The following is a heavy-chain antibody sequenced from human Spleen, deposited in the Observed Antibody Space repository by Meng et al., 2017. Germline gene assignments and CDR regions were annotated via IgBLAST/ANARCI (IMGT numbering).Heavy chain of an antibody. CDR2: INPNSGGT. D-gene: IGHD3-22*01. CDR1: GYTFTAYY. V-gene: IGHV1-2*02. J-gene: IGHJ6*02. CDR3: ARGKDDSSGYYYSMRYYYYGMDV. Sequence: ASVKVSCKASGYTFTAYYIHWVRQAPGQGLEWMGWINPNSGGTNYAQKFQGRVTMTRDTSISTAYMELSRLRSDDTAVYYCARGKDDSSGYYYSMRYYYYGMDVWGQGTTVTVSS.